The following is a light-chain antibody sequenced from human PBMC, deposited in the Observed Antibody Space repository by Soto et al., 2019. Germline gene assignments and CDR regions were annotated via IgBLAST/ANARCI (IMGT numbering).Light chain of an antibody. CDR1: SSNIGAGYD. V-gene: IGLV1-40*01. CDR2: GNN. J-gene: IGLJ1*01. Sequence: QSVLTQPPSVSGAPGQRVTISCTGSSSNIGAGYDVHWYQQLPGTAPKLLIYGNNNRPSGLPDRFSGSKSGTSASLAITGLQADDEADYSCQYYDRSLSTYVFGTGTKVTVL. CDR3: QYYDRSLSTYV.